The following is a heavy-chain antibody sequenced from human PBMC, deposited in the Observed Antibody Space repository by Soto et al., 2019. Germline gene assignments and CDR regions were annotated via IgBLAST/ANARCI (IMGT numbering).Heavy chain of an antibody. CDR3: ARGSITIFGVVLY. CDR1: GFTFSSYA. CDR2: ISSSGDSI. Sequence: GGSLRLSCAAPGFTFSSYAMSWVRQAPGKGLEWVSDISSSGDSIYLADSVKGRFTVSRDHAKNSLYLQMNSLRAEDTAVYYCARGSITIFGVVLYWGQGTLVTVSS. V-gene: IGHV3-48*03. D-gene: IGHD3-3*01. J-gene: IGHJ4*02.